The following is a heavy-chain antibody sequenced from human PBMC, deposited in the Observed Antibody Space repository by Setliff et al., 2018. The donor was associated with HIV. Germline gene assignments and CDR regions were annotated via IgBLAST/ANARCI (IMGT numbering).Heavy chain of an antibody. CDR3: ARTFGELFTKEGNYYYYMDV. V-gene: IGHV4-4*09. D-gene: IGHD3-10*01. CDR1: GGSISNYY. Sequence: PSETLSLTCTVSGGSISNYYWSWIRQPPGKGLEWIGYIYTSGSTNYNPSLKSRVTISVDTSKNQFSLKLSSVTAADTAVYYCARTFGELFTKEGNYYYYMDVWGKGTTVTVSS. CDR2: IYTSGST. J-gene: IGHJ6*03.